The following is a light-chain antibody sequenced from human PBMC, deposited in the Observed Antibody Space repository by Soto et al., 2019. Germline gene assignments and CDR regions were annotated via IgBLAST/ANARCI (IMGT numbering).Light chain of an antibody. CDR3: QVWDGDSDHVV. CDR1: NIGSKS. J-gene: IGLJ2*01. V-gene: IGLV3-21*02. Sequence: SYELTQPPSVSVAPGQTASITCGGYNIGSKSVQWYQQKPGQAPVKVVPERFSGSKSGNTATLTISRVEAGDEADYSCQVWDGDSDHVVFCGGTKLTVL.